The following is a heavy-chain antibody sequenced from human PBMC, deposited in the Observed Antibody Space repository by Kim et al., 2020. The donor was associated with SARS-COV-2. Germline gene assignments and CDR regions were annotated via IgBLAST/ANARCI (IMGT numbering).Heavy chain of an antibody. CDR1: GFSLSTSGMC. D-gene: IGHD6-13*01. V-gene: IGHV2-70*11. J-gene: IGHJ4*02. Sequence: SGPTLVNPTQTLTLTCTFSGFSLSTSGMCVSWIRQPPGKALEWLARIDWDDDKYYSTSLKTRLTISKDTSKNQVVLTMTNMDPVDTATYYCARIYEQQLVRLYDYWGQGTLVTVSS. CDR2: IDWDDDK. CDR3: ARIYEQQLVRLYDY.